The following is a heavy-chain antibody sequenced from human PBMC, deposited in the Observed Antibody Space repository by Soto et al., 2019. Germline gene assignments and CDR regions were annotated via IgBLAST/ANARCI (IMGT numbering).Heavy chain of an antibody. CDR2: MHYTGYS. CDR3: ARSGHSFAGAV. Sequence: SETLSLTCTVSGASMNDYYGIFIRQPPVKGLEWIGYMHYTGYSNYNASLKSRVTISIDRSKNQISLNLRSLTAADTAVYYCARSGHSFAGAVWGQGTRVTVSS. CDR1: GASMNDYY. V-gene: IGHV4-59*01. J-gene: IGHJ4*02. D-gene: IGHD3-16*01.